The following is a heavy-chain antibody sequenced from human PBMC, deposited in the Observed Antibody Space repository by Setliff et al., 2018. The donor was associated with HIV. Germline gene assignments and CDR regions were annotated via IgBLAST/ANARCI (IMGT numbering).Heavy chain of an antibody. CDR3: VRDHMWAFDI. Sequence: PGGSLRLSCAASGFTFSSYAMSWVRQAPGKGLEWVSAISRSGGSTYYADSVKGRFTISRDNSKNTLYLQMNSLRAEDTAVYYCVRDHMWAFDIWGQGTMVTVSS. CDR1: GFTFSSYA. J-gene: IGHJ3*02. V-gene: IGHV3-23*01. CDR2: ISRSGGST. D-gene: IGHD2-21*01.